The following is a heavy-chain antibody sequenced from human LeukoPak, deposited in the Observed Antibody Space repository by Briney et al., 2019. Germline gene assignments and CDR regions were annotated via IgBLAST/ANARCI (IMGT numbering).Heavy chain of an antibody. V-gene: IGHV3-7*01. CDR3: ARAKGDPRRFDP. CDR1: GFTFSSYG. J-gene: IGHJ5*02. Sequence: PGGSLRLSCAASGFTFSSYGMHWVRQAPGKGLEWVANIKQDGSEKYYVDSVKGRFTISRDNAKNSLYLQMNSLRAEDTAVYYCARAKGDPRRFDPWGQGTLVTVSS. D-gene: IGHD2-21*02. CDR2: IKQDGSEK.